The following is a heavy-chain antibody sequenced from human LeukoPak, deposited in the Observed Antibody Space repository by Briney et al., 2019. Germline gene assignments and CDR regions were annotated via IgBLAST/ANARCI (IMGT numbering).Heavy chain of an antibody. D-gene: IGHD5-24*01. Sequence: GGSLRLSCVASGFTFDEYALHWVRQAPGKGLEWVSGISWHSNSIGYAESVKGRFTISRDNAKNSLYLQMSSLRAEDTAVYYCARDPLNSRDGYKSFDYWGQGTLVTVSS. J-gene: IGHJ4*02. CDR2: ISWHSNSI. V-gene: IGHV3-9*01. CDR3: ARDPLNSRDGYKSFDY. CDR1: GFTFDEYA.